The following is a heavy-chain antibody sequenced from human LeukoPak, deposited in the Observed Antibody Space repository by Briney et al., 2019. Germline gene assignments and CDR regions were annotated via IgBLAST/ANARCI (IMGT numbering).Heavy chain of an antibody. CDR2: IYNSEFT. V-gene: IGHV4-59*08. J-gene: IGHJ4*02. CDR3: ATRGY. D-gene: IGHD3-10*01. CDR1: GGSISSDY. Sequence: SETLSLTCTVSGGSISSDYWRWIRQPPGKGLEWVGYIYNSEFTHYNSSLKSRVSISIDTSKNQFSLKLTSVTAADTAVYYCATRGYWGQGTLVAVSS.